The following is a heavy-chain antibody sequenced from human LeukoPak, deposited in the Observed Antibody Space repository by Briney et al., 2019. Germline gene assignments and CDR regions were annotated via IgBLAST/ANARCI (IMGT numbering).Heavy chain of an antibody. V-gene: IGHV3-23*01. CDR2: ISGGGSGT. CDR3: AKNTVYYYYYDMDV. Sequence: GGSLRLSCAASGFTFDSYAMNWVRQAPGKGLEWVSGISGGGSGTYYADSVKGRFTISRDNSKNTLYLQMNSLRAEDTAVYYCAKNTVYYYYYDMDVWGQGTTVTVSS. J-gene: IGHJ6*02. D-gene: IGHD2-8*02. CDR1: GFTFDSYA.